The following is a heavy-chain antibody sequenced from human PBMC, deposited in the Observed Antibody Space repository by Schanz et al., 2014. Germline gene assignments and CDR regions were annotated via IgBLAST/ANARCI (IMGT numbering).Heavy chain of an antibody. CDR3: ARVKQGCSDTSCVLDP. D-gene: IGHD2-2*01. Sequence: QVQLQESGPGLVKPSGTLSLTCAVSGVSISSTNWWHWVRQSPGKGLEWLGEIIHDGRTNYNPSLGSRVPISLDKSENQFSLELTSVTAADTALYFCARVKQGCSDTSCVLDPCGQGTLVTVSS. J-gene: IGHJ5*02. CDR2: IIHDGRT. V-gene: IGHV4-4*02. CDR1: GVSISSTNW.